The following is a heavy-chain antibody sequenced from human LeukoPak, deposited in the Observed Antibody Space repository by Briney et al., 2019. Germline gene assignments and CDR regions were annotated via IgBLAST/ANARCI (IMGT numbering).Heavy chain of an antibody. J-gene: IGHJ4*02. V-gene: IGHV3-23*01. Sequence: GGSLRLSCAASGFTFSSYAMSWVRQAPGKGLEWVSAISGSGGSTYYADSVKGRFTISRDNPKNTLYLQMNSLRAEDTAVYYCAKDRSESYFYFDFWGQGTQVTVSS. CDR2: ISGSGGST. CDR3: AKDRSESYFYFDF. CDR1: GFTFSSYA. D-gene: IGHD1-26*01.